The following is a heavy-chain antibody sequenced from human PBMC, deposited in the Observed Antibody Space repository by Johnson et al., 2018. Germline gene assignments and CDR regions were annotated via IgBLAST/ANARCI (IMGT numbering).Heavy chain of an antibody. Sequence: VQLVESGGGLVQPGGSLRLSCAASGFTFSNYDMHWVRQGTGKGLEWVSTIGTAGDTYYPGSVKGRFTISRENAKNSLYLQMNSLRAGDTGVYYCARVKSSGIYHFGMDVWCQGTTVTVSS. CDR3: ARVKSSGIYHFGMDV. CDR2: IGTAGDT. J-gene: IGHJ6*02. CDR1: GFTFSNYD. D-gene: IGHD3-10*01. V-gene: IGHV3-13*01.